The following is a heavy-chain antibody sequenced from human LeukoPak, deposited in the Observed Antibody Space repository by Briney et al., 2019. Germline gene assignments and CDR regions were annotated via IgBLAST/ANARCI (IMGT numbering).Heavy chain of an antibody. CDR2: IGNTET. Sequence: GGSLRVSCAASGFPFSTHSLNWVRQAPGKGLEWVATIGNTETFYADSVTGRFTISRDNSKNTVNLQMNRLRVEGTAIYYCAKDWIQFNRVFDCFDSWGQGTLVTVSS. D-gene: IGHD5-18*01. CDR3: AKDWIQFNRVFDCFDS. V-gene: IGHV3-23*01. J-gene: IGHJ4*02. CDR1: GFPFSTHS.